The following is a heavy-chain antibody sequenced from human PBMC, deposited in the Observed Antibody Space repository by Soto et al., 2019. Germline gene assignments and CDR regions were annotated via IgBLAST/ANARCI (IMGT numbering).Heavy chain of an antibody. CDR2: INQDGSER. J-gene: IGHJ4*02. V-gene: IGHV3-7*01. CDR1: GFTVSTCW. D-gene: IGHD3-10*01. Sequence: GGSLRLSCAASGFTVSTCWMMWVRQAPGKGLEWVANINQDGSERYYVDSVKGRFTISRDNAKNSLYLQMNSLRAEDTAVYYCVKDNRGSYWGQGTLVTVSS. CDR3: VKDNRGSY.